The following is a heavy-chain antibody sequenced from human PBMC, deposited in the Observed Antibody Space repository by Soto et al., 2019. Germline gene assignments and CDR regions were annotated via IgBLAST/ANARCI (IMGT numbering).Heavy chain of an antibody. CDR1: GGTFSSYA. V-gene: IGHV1-69*01. J-gene: IGHJ4*02. Sequence: QVQLVQSGAEVKKPGSSVKVSGKASGGTFSSYAISWVRQAPGQGLEWMGGIIPIFGTANYAQKFQGRVTITADESTSTAYMELSSLRSEDTAVYYCARDGSGYENWYYFDYWGQGTLVTVSS. CDR2: IIPIFGTA. D-gene: IGHD5-12*01. CDR3: ARDGSGYENWYYFDY.